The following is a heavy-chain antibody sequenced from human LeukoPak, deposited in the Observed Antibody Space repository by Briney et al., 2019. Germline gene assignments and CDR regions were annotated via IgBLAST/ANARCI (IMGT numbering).Heavy chain of an antibody. J-gene: IGHJ4*02. CDR1: GGSFSGYY. Sequence: SETLSLTCAVYGGSFSGYYWSWIRQPPGKGLEWIGEINHSGSTNYNPSLKSRVTISVDTSKNQFSLKLSSVTAADTAVYYCARHGGVVVAARGYYFDYWGQGTLVTVSS. D-gene: IGHD2-15*01. CDR3: ARHGGVVVAARGYYFDY. V-gene: IGHV4-34*01. CDR2: INHSGST.